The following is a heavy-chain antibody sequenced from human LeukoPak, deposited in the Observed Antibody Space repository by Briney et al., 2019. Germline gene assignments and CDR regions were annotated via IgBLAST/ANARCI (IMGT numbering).Heavy chain of an antibody. CDR2: ISWNSGSI. J-gene: IGHJ4*02. CDR1: GFTFDDYA. V-gene: IGHV3-9*01. CDR3: AKDSGSRPLGPDY. Sequence: PGGSLRLSCAASGFTFDDYAMHWVRQAPGKGLEWVSGISWNSGSIGYADSVKGRFTISRDNAKNSLYLQMNSLRAEDTALYYCAKDSGSRPLGPDYWGQGTLVTVSS. D-gene: IGHD7-27*01.